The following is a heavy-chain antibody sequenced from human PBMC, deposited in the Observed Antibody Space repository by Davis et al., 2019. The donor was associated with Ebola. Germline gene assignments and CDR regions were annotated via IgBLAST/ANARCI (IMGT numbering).Heavy chain of an antibody. CDR2: INHSGST. J-gene: IGHJ6*02. D-gene: IGHD3-9*01. V-gene: IGHV4-34*01. CDR1: GGSFSGYY. CDR3: ARILEITISTYGMDV. Sequence: PGGSLRLSCAVYGGSFSGYYWSWIRQPPGKGLEWIGEINHSGSTNYNPSLKSRVTISVDTSKNQFSLKLSSVTAADTAVYYCARILEITISTYGMDVWGQGTTVTVSS.